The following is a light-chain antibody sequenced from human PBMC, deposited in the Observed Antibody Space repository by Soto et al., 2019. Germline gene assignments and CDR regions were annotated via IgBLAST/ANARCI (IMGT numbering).Light chain of an antibody. Sequence: QSALTQPASVTGSPGQSITISYTGTSSAVGAYNYASWYQQYPGEAPKVIIYDVSHRPAGVSNRFSGSKSGNTASLTISGLQTQDEADYYCSSYTSATTYVFGTGTKVTVL. V-gene: IGLV2-14*01. CDR1: SSAVGAYNY. CDR3: SSYTSATTYV. CDR2: DVS. J-gene: IGLJ1*01.